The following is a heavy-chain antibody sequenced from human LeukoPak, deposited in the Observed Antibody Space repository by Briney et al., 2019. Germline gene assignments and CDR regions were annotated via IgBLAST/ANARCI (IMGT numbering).Heavy chain of an antibody. V-gene: IGHV3-48*01. CDR3: ARDLRYAGATTGY. CDR1: GFTFSSYS. Sequence: PGGSLRLSCAASGFTFSSYSMSWVRQAPGKGLEWVSYISSSSSTIYYADSVKGRFTISRDNAKNSLYLQMNSLRAEDTAVYYCARDLRYAGATTGYWGQGTLVTVSS. J-gene: IGHJ4*02. D-gene: IGHD1-26*01. CDR2: ISSSSSTI.